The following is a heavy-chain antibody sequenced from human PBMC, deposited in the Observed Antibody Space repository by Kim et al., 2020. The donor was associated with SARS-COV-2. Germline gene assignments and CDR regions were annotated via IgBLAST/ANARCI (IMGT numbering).Heavy chain of an antibody. V-gene: IGHV3-74*01. J-gene: IGHJ4*02. CDR1: GFTFTNYG. Sequence: GGSLRLSCAASGFTFTNYGIHWVRQIPGKGPVWVSSVGGDGGSRYYADSVKGRFTTSRDNANNMVYLQMNSLRVDDTAIYYCTYIFEYWGQGVLVTSSS. CDR2: VGGDGGSR. D-gene: IGHD3-3*02. CDR3: TYIFEY.